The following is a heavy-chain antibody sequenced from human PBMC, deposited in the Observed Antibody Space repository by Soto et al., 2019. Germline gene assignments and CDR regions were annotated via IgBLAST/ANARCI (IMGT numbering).Heavy chain of an antibody. J-gene: IGHJ4*02. CDR2: ISYSGTT. Sequence: PSETLSLTCTVSGDSISSNNNYWSWIRQPPGEGLEWIGFISYSGTTSYSPSLKSRVAISLDTSKNQFSLRAEDTAVYYCARDRGSGTIKGLVYWGQGTLVTVSS. CDR1: GDSISSNNNY. V-gene: IGHV4-30-4*02. CDR3: ARDRGSGTIKGLVY. D-gene: IGHD3-10*01.